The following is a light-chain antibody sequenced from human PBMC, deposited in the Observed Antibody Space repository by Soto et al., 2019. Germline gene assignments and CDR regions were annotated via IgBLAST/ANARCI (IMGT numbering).Light chain of an antibody. V-gene: IGLV2-8*01. Sequence: QSALTQPPSASGSPGQSVTISCTGTSSDVGGYNYVSWYQQHPGKAPKLMIYEVSKRPSVVPDRFSGSKSGNTASLTVSGLQAEDEADYYCSSYAGSNTVVFGTGTKVTVL. CDR1: SSDVGGYNY. CDR2: EVS. J-gene: IGLJ1*01. CDR3: SSYAGSNTVV.